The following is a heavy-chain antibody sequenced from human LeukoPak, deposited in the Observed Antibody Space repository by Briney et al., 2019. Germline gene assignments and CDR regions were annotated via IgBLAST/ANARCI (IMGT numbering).Heavy chain of an antibody. CDR1: GFTFSHYW. CDR3: AVNLPLDY. Sequence: PGGSLRLPCIASGFTFSHYWMTWVRQARGKELEWEANIDQDGSEQNDVDPVHGRFTISRDNAQNSLYLQMNSLRAEDTAVYYCAVNLPLDYWRQGTLVSVFS. CDR2: IDQDGSEQ. J-gene: IGHJ4*02. V-gene: IGHV3-7*01.